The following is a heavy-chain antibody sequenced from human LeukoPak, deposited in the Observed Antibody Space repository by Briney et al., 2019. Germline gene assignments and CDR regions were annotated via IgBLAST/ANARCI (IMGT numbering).Heavy chain of an antibody. V-gene: IGHV4-34*01. CDR1: GGSFSGYY. J-gene: IGHJ4*02. Sequence: SETLSLTCAVYGGSFSGYYWSWIRQPPGKGLEWIGEINHSGNTNYNPSLKSRVTISVDTSKNQFSLKLSSVTAADTAVYHCARGAHHDYWGQGTLVTVSS. CDR2: INHSGNT. CDR3: ARGAHHDY.